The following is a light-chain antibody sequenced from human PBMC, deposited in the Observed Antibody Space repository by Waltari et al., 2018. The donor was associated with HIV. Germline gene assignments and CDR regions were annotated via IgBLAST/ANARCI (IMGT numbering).Light chain of an antibody. CDR3: QAWGNNTVV. Sequence: SYDLTQAPSLSVSPGQAAKILCSGFNLSNNYVSWYQQKPGQSPLLLILQDRKRPSGIPERFSGSSAGNTATLTSSGTQSVDEADYFCQAWGNNTVVFGGGTKLTVL. J-gene: IGLJ2*01. V-gene: IGLV3-1*01. CDR2: QDR. CDR1: NLSNNY.